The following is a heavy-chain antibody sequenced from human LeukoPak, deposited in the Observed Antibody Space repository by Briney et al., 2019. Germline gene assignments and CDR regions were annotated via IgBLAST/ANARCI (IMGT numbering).Heavy chain of an antibody. V-gene: IGHV3-23*01. J-gene: IGHJ4*02. D-gene: IGHD2-15*01. CDR2: ISGSGGST. CDR3: AKDAPYCSGGSCYDY. Sequence: TGGSLRLSCAASGFTFSSYAMSWVRQAPGKGLEWVSPISGSGGSTYYADSVKGRFTISRDNSKNTLYLQMNSLRAEDTAVYYCAKDAPYCSGGSCYDYWGQGTLVTVSS. CDR1: GFTFSSYA.